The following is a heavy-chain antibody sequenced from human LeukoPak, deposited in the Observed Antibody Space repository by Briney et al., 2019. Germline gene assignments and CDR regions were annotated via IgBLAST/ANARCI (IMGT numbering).Heavy chain of an antibody. J-gene: IGHJ4*02. CDR1: GYTFTGCY. D-gene: IGHD3/OR15-3a*01. CDR2: INPNSGGT. V-gene: IGHV1-2*02. Sequence: GASVKVSCKASGYTFTGCYKHWVRQAPGQGLEWMGWINPNSGGTNYAQKFQGRVTMTRDTSISTAYMELSRLRSDDTAVYYCARDGLGDPRRYFDYWGQGTLVTVSS. CDR3: ARDGLGDPRRYFDY.